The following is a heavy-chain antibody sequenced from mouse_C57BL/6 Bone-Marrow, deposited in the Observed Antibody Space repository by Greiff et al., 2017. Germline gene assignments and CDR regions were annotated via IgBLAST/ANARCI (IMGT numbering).Heavy chain of an antibody. CDR2: IYPGSGST. D-gene: IGHD2-3*01. J-gene: IGHJ3*01. Sequence: QVQLQQSGAELVKPGASVKMSCKASGYTFTSYWITWVKQRPGQGLEWIGDIYPGSGSTNYNEKFKSKATLTVDTSSSTAYVQLSSLTSEDSAVYDCAGDDGYCVPFDYWGQGTLVTVSA. CDR3: AGDDGYCVPFDY. CDR1: GYTFTSYW. V-gene: IGHV1-55*01.